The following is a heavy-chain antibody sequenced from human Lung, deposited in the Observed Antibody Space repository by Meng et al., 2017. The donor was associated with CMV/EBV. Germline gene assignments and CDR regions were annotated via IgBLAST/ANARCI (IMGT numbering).Heavy chain of an antibody. V-gene: IGHV1-18*01. Sequence: QGQLVPAGAEVKKPGASVRVSCKASGYTFTHHGISWIRQAPGQGLEWMGWFVNYVDTYPAPKFQGRVTMTTDTHTNTAFMELRSLTSDDTAVYYCARVEVGITSGDYWGQGTLVTASS. J-gene: IGHJ4*02. D-gene: IGHD1-26*01. CDR1: GYTFTHHG. CDR2: FVNYVDT. CDR3: ARVEVGITSGDY.